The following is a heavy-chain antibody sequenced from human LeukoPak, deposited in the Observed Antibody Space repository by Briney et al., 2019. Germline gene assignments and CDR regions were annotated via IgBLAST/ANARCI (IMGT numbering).Heavy chain of an antibody. V-gene: IGHV3-23*01. J-gene: IGHJ4*02. CDR3: AKEGSRGYCSSTSCYRAGYYFDY. Sequence: GGSLRLSCAASGFTFSSYAMSWVRQAPGKGLEWVSAISGSGGSTYYADSVKGRFTISRDNSKNTLYLQMNSLRAEDTAVYYCAKEGSRGYCSSTSCYRAGYYFDYWGQGALVTVSS. D-gene: IGHD2-2*01. CDR1: GFTFSSYA. CDR2: ISGSGGST.